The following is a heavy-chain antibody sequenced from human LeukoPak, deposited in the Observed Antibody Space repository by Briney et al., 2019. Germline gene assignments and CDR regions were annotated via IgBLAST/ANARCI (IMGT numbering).Heavy chain of an antibody. CDR3: ARGSTVVTLYYYYGMDV. CDR2: MNPNSGNT. V-gene: IGHV1-8*01. J-gene: IGHJ6*02. D-gene: IGHD4-23*01. Sequence: GASVKVSCKASGYTFTSYDINWVRQATGQGLEWMGWMNPNSGNTGYAQKFQGRVTMTRNTSISTAYMELSSLRSEDTAVYYRARGSTVVTLYYYYGMDVWGQGTTVTVSS. CDR1: GYTFTSYD.